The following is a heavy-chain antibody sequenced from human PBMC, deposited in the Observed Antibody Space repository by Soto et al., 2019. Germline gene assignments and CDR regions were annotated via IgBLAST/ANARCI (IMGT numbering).Heavy chain of an antibody. CDR1: GYTFTAYG. CDR3: ARELNTESSAYYSFAF. J-gene: IGHJ4*02. D-gene: IGHD3-22*01. Sequence: ASVKVSCKTSGYTFTAYGLAWLLQAPVQRPEWMGWVSTNDDRTNYARKFQGRVTMTTDRSTTTTSMELRSLGTDDTAVYYCARELNTESSAYYSFAFWGQGTLVTVSS. CDR2: VSTNDDRT. V-gene: IGHV1-18*01.